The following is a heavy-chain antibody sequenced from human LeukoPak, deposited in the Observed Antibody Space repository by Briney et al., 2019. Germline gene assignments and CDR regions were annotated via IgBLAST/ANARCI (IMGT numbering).Heavy chain of an antibody. CDR3: TARARVSITMVVYAFDF. V-gene: IGHV3-15*01. J-gene: IGHJ3*01. CDR2: IKSKTDGGTT. D-gene: IGHD3-10*01. CDR1: GFTFSDYA. Sequence: PGGSLRLSCAASGFTFSDYALGWVRQAPGRGLEWVGRIKSKTDGGTTDYAAPVKGRFTISRDDSENTLFLQMNSLKTEDTAVYYCTARARVSITMVVYAFDFWGQGTMVTVSS.